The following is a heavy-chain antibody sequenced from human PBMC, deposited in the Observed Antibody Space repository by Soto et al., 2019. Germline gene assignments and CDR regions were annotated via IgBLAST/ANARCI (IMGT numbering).Heavy chain of an antibody. CDR1: GFTFDDFA. CDR2: INWNSRSI. CDR3: AKDRRAMNWYFDL. V-gene: IGHV3-9*01. Sequence: EVQLVESGGGLGQPGTSLRLSCAASGFTFDDFAMHWVRQAPGKGLEWVAGINWNSRSIDYADSVKGRFIISRDNAKKSIYLQLSYLRTEDTAFYYCAKDRRAMNWYFDLWGRGTLVVVSS. J-gene: IGHJ2*01.